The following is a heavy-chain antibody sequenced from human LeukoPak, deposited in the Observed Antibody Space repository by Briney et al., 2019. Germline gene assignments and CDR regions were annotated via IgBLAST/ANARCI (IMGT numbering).Heavy chain of an antibody. CDR1: GFIFSSYD. Sequence: GGSLRLSCAASGFIFSSYDMTWVRQAPGKGLEWVGRIKSKTDGGTADYSAPVEGRSTISRDDSKNTLYLQMNSLKTEDTAVYYRTSTPLGSYSDYFDYWGQGSLVTVSS. V-gene: IGHV3-15*01. J-gene: IGHJ4*02. CDR2: IKSKTDGGTA. D-gene: IGHD1-26*01. CDR3: TSTPLGSYSDYFDY.